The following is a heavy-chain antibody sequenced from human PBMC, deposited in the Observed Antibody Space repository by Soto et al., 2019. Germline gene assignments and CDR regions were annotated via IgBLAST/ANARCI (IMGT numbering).Heavy chain of an antibody. Sequence: SETLSLTCAVYGGSVNGYYWNWIRQPPWKGLEWIGEINHTGGTHYNPSLKGRVTMSVDTSNNHFSLRLNSVTAPDTAVYYCARAPAEYSDDRGNGTKYVNSWGEGALVTVSS. CDR1: GGSVNGYY. J-gene: IGHJ4*02. CDR3: ARAPAEYSDDRGNGTKYVNS. CDR2: INHTGGT. V-gene: IGHV4-34*01. D-gene: IGHD3-22*01.